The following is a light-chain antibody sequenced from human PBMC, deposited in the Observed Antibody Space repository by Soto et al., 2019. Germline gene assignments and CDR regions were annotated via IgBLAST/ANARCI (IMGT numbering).Light chain of an antibody. J-gene: IGLJ1*01. CDR3: SSYTTSNTRQIV. CDR2: DVS. CDR1: SSDVGGYNY. Sequence: QSALTQPASVSGSPGQSITISCTGTSSDVGGYNYVSWYQHHPGKAPKLIIYDVSNRPSGVSIRFSGSKSDHTASLTISGLQPEDEAAYHCSSYTTSNTRQIVFGTGTMVTVL. V-gene: IGLV2-14*03.